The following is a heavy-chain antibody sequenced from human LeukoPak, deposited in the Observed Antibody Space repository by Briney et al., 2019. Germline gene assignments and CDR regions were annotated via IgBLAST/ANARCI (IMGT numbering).Heavy chain of an antibody. CDR3: ARAAGHYFDY. V-gene: IGHV3-21*05. CDR2: ISSTRSDV. CDR1: GFTFKSYS. Sequence: GGSLRLSCVATGFTFKSYSMNWVRQAPGKGLEWVSFISSTRSDVFYADSVKGRFTVSRDNARNSLYLQMNSLRAEDTAVYYCARAAGHYFDYWGQGSMVRVSS. D-gene: IGHD3-10*01. J-gene: IGHJ4*02.